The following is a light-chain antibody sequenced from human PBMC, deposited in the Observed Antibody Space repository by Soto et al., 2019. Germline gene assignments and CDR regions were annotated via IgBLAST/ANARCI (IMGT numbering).Light chain of an antibody. CDR3: QQYDNSPLT. V-gene: IGKV3-20*01. Sequence: EIVLTQSPGTLSLSPGERATLSCRASQSVSSSFLAWYQQKPGQAPRLLIYGASSRATDIPDRFSGSGSGTDFTLTISRLEPEDFAVYYCQQYDNSPLTFGRGTKVEIK. J-gene: IGKJ4*01. CDR1: QSVSSSF. CDR2: GAS.